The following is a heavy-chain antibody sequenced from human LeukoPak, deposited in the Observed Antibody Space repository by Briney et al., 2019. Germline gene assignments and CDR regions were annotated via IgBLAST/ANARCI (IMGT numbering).Heavy chain of an antibody. Sequence: PGGSLRLSCAASGFTFSTYAMSWVRQTPGKGLEWVAIISYDGSNKYYAVSVKGRFTISRDNSKNTLYLQMNSLRAEDTAVYYCARDPDYATQVGYFDYWGQGTLVTVSS. CDR2: ISYDGSNK. D-gene: IGHD4-17*01. CDR3: ARDPDYATQVGYFDY. V-gene: IGHV3-30-3*01. J-gene: IGHJ4*02. CDR1: GFTFSTYA.